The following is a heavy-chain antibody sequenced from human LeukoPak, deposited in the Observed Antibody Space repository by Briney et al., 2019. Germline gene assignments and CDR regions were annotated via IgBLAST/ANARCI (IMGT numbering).Heavy chain of an antibody. D-gene: IGHD2-2*01. CDR2: IIPIFGTA. Sequence: SVKVSCKASGGTFSSYAISWVRQAPGQGLEWMGGIIPIFGTANYAQKFQGRVTITTDESTSTAYMELSSLRSEDTAVYYCATVPAAMWGIYFQRWGQGTLVTVSS. CDR1: GGTFSSYA. V-gene: IGHV1-69*05. CDR3: ATVPAAMWGIYFQR. J-gene: IGHJ1*01.